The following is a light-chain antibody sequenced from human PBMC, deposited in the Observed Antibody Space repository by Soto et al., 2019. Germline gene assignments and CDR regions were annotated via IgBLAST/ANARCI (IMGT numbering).Light chain of an antibody. Sequence: DIQLTQSPSFLSASVGDRVTITCRASQDISRYLAWYQQKAGKAPKLLIYAASTLQKGVPSRFSGSGSGKEFTLAISSLQPDDFETSYGPPLHTYPLFTFGPGNEVDI. CDR3: PPLHTYPLFT. V-gene: IGKV1-9*01. J-gene: IGKJ3*01. CDR1: QDISRY. CDR2: AAS.